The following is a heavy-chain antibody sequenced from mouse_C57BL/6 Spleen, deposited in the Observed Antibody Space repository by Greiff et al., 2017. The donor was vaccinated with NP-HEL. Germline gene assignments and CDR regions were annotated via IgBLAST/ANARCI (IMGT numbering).Heavy chain of an antibody. D-gene: IGHD2-2*01. CDR3: VRRGYDYYAMDY. V-gene: IGHV10-1*01. J-gene: IGHJ4*01. Sequence: DVMLVESGGGLVQPKGSLKLSCAASGFSFNTYAMNWVRQAPGKGLEWVARIRSKSNNYATYYADSVKDRFTISRDDSESMLYLQMNNLKTEDTAMYYCVRRGYDYYAMDYWGQGTSVTVSS. CDR1: GFSFNTYA. CDR2: IRSKSNNYAT.